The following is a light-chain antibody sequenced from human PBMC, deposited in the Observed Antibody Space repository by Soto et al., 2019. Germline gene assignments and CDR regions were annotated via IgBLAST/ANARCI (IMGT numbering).Light chain of an antibody. CDR3: QQRHTCPRA. CDR1: QSVGTH. Sequence: DIQMTQSPSFLSASVGDRVTVTCRASQSVGTHLDWYQQQSGKAPKLLIYGASTLIHGVSPRFSGSGSGTDFTFTIASLQPDDFAVYYCQQRHTCPRAFGQGTRLDIK. V-gene: IGKV1-39*01. CDR2: GAS. J-gene: IGKJ2*01.